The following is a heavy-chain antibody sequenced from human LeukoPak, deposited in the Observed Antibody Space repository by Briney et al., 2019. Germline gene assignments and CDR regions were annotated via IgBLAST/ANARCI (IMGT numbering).Heavy chain of an antibody. CDR3: ARTRWSREVDY. Sequence: PSETLSLTCAVYGGSFSGYYWSWIRQPPGKGLEWIGEINHSGSTNYNPSLKSRVTISVDTSKNQFSLKLSSVTAADTAVYYCARTRWSREVDYWGQGTLVTVSS. CDR2: INHSGST. J-gene: IGHJ4*02. CDR1: GGSFSGYY. V-gene: IGHV4-34*01. D-gene: IGHD4-23*01.